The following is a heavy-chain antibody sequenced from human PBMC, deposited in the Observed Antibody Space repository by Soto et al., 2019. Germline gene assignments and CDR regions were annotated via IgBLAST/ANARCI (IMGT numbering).Heavy chain of an antibody. D-gene: IGHD4-17*01. CDR1: GYTFSDYY. CDR2: INPNSGDT. J-gene: IGHJ6*02. V-gene: IGHV1-2*04. Sequence: GASVKVSCKTSGYTFSDYYMHWVRQAPGQGLEWMGWINPNSGDTNYAQKFQGWVTMTRDTSISTAYMELSRLKSDDTAVYYCARDRATVTRLYYGMDVWGQGTTVTVSS. CDR3: ARDRATVTRLYYGMDV.